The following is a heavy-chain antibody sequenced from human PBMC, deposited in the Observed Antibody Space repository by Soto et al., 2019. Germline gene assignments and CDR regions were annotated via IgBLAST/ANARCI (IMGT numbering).Heavy chain of an antibody. CDR1: GGSFSGYY. CDR2: INHSGST. CDR3: ASLAGPTDLFDY. V-gene: IGHV4-34*01. J-gene: IGHJ4*02. Sequence: SETLSLTCAVYGGSFSGYYWSWIRQPPGKGLEWIGEINHSGSTNYNPSLKSRVTISVDTSKNQFSLKLSSVTAADTAVYYCASLAGPTDLFDYWGQGTLVTVSS.